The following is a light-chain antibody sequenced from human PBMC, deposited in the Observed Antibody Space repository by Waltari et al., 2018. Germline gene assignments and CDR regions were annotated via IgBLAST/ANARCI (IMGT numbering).Light chain of an antibody. J-gene: IGLJ7*01. CDR3: QSYDSSYPAV. CDR2: EDN. Sequence: NFMLTQPHSVSESPGKTVTISCTRSSGSIASSYVQWFQQRPGSSPTTVIFEDNQRPSAVPDRLSGSIDSSSNSASLTISGLQTEDEADDYCQSYDSSYPAVFGGGTQLTVL. V-gene: IGLV6-57*01. CDR1: SGSIASSY.